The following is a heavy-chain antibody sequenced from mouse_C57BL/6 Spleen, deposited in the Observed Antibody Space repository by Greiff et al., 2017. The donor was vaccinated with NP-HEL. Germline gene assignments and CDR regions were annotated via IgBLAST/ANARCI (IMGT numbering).Heavy chain of an antibody. CDR2: IDPSDSYT. Sequence: QVQLKESGAELVMPGASVKLSCKASGYTFTSYWMHWVKQRPGQGLEWIGEIDPSDSYTNYNQKFKGKSTLTVDKSSSTAYMQLSSLTSEDSAVYYCARNDYGSSWYFDVWGTGTTVTVSS. CDR3: ARNDYGSSWYFDV. CDR1: GYTFTSYW. J-gene: IGHJ1*03. V-gene: IGHV1-69*01. D-gene: IGHD1-1*01.